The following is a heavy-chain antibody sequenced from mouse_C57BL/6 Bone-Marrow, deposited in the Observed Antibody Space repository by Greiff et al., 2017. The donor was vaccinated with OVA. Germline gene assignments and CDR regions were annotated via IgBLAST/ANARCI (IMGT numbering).Heavy chain of an antibody. CDR1: GYAFTNYL. Sequence: QVQLQQSGAELVRPGTSVKVSCKASGYAFTNYLIEWVKQRSGQGLEWIGWFYPGSGSIKYNEKFKDKATLTADKSSSTVYMELSRLTSEDSAVYFCARHENFPFAYWGQGTLVTVSA. V-gene: IGHV1-62-2*01. CDR2: FYPGSGSI. J-gene: IGHJ3*01. CDR3: ARHENFPFAY.